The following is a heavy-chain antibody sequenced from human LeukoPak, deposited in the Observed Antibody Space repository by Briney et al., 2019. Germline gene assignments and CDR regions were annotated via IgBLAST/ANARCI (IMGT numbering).Heavy chain of an antibody. Sequence: SETLSLTCTVSGGSISSSSYYWGWIRQPPGKGLEWIGSIYYSGSTYYNPSLKSRVTISVDTSKNQFSLKLSSVTAADTAVYYCARDSYRGGAFDIWGQGTMVTVSS. V-gene: IGHV4-39*07. CDR3: ARDSYRGGAFDI. D-gene: IGHD4-11*01. J-gene: IGHJ3*02. CDR1: GGSISSSSYY. CDR2: IYYSGST.